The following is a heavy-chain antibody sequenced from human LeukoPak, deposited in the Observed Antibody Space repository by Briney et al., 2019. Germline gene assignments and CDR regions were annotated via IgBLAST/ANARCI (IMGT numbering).Heavy chain of an antibody. CDR2: IYYSGST. D-gene: IGHD2-21*02. CDR1: GGTISSYY. V-gene: IGHV4-59*01. CDR3: ARWHIVVVTAIPLGYFDL. J-gene: IGHJ2*01. Sequence: SETLSLTCTVSGGTISSYYWSWIRQPPGKGLEWIWYIYYSGSTKYNPSLKSRVTISVDTSKNQFSLKLSTVTAADTAVYYCARWHIVVVTAIPLGYFDLWGRGTLVTVSS.